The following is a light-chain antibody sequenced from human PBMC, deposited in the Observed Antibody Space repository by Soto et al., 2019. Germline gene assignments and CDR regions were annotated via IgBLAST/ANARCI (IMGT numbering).Light chain of an antibody. Sequence: EIVLTQSPGTLSLSPGERATLSCRASHSVSGNFLAWYQQRPGQAPRLLIYGASSRAADIPDRFSGSGSGTDITLTSSRLEPEDLAVYFCQQYGNSPGTFGQGTRLEIK. CDR3: QQYGNSPGT. CDR1: HSVSGNF. CDR2: GAS. J-gene: IGKJ2*01. V-gene: IGKV3-20*01.